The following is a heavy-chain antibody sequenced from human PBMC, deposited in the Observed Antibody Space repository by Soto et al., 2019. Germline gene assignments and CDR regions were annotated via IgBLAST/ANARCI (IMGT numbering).Heavy chain of an antibody. V-gene: IGHV3-30*04. CDR1: GFTFSSYA. D-gene: IGHD4-17*01. CDR3: AKDLQSYGDYDYYCYGMDV. Sequence: GGSLILSCAASGFTFSSYAMHGVRQAPGKGLEWVAVISYDGTNKFYSDSVKGRFTISRDNFKNTLTLQMNSLRADDTAVYSCAKDLQSYGDYDYYCYGMDVWGLGTRVTVSS. CDR2: ISYDGTNK. J-gene: IGHJ6*02.